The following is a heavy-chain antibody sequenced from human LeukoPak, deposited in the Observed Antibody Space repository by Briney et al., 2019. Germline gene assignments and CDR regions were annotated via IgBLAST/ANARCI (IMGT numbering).Heavy chain of an antibody. Sequence: GGSLRLSCAASGFTFSSYSMNWVRQAPGKGLEWVSSISSSSSYIYYADSVKGRFTISRDNAKNSLYLQMNSLRAEDTAVYYCARRSFAVAGTMDHWGQGTLVTVSS. V-gene: IGHV3-21*01. CDR2: ISSSSSYI. D-gene: IGHD6-19*01. CDR3: ARRSFAVAGTMDH. CDR1: GFTFSSYS. J-gene: IGHJ4*02.